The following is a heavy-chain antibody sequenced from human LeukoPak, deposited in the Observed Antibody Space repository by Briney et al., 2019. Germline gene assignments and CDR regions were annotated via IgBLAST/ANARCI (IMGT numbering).Heavy chain of an antibody. Sequence: ASVKVSCKASGGTFSSYAISWVRQAPGQGLEWMGWISAYNGNTNYAQNLQGRVTMTTDTSTSTAYMELRSLRSDDTAVYYCARVSGATVSFLDYWGQGTLVTVSS. CDR3: ARVSGATVSFLDY. CDR1: GGTFSSYA. CDR2: ISAYNGNT. V-gene: IGHV1-18*01. D-gene: IGHD4-17*01. J-gene: IGHJ4*02.